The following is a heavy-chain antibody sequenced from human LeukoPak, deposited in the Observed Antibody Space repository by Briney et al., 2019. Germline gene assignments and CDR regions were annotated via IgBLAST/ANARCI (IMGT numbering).Heavy chain of an antibody. CDR3: ARTYGSGPRPYCYYGMDV. J-gene: IGHJ6*02. D-gene: IGHD3-10*01. Sequence: SETLSLTCTVSGGSISSYYWSWIRQPPGKGLEWIGYIYYSGSTNYNPSLKSRVTISVDTSKNQFSLKLSSVTAADTAVYYCARTYGSGPRPYCYYGMDVWGQGTTVTVSS. CDR1: GGSISSYY. V-gene: IGHV4-59*01. CDR2: IYYSGST.